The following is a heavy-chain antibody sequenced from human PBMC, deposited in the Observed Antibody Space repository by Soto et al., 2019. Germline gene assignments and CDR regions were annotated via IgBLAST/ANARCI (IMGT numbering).Heavy chain of an antibody. V-gene: IGHV1-3*04. J-gene: IGHJ4*02. CDR2: VNTGNGNT. D-gene: IGHD3-9*01. Sequence: APVKVSCKASGYIFTDYNLHWVRQAPGQSLEWVGWVNTGNGNTKYSAKFQARVTISRDTSANTAYMELHNLRSDATHVYFCARLQRYGERLPGGLDSWGQGTLVTVSS. CDR1: GYIFTDYN. CDR3: ARLQRYGERLPGGLDS.